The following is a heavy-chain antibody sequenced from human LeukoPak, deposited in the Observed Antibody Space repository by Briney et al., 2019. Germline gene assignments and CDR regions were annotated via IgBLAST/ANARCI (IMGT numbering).Heavy chain of an antibody. CDR2: ICPSGTTI. CDR1: GFTFSIYE. V-gene: IGHV3-48*03. CDR3: AREGRPSGAGVVGTYAFDI. Sequence: GGSLRLSCAASGFTFSIYEFHWVRQAPGKGLEWVSYICPSGTTIYYTNSVKGRFTISRDSAKNSLYLQMNRLRGEDAAVYYCAREGRPSGAGVVGTYAFDIWGQGTMVTVSS. J-gene: IGHJ3*02. D-gene: IGHD7-27*01.